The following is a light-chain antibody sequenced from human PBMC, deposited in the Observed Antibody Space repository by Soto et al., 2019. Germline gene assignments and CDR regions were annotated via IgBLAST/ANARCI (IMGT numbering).Light chain of an antibody. V-gene: IGKV3-15*01. Sequence: EIVMTQSPATLSVSPGERATLSCRASQSVSSNLAWYQQKPGQAPRLLIYGASTRATGIPARFSGSRSGTEFTLPISSLQSEDFAVYYCQQYNNWPLWTFGQGTKVEIK. J-gene: IGKJ1*01. CDR1: QSVSSN. CDR2: GAS. CDR3: QQYNNWPLWT.